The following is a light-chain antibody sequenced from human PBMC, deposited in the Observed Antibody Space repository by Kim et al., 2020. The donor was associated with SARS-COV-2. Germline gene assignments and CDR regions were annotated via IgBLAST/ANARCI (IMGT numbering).Light chain of an antibody. V-gene: IGKV3-11*01. J-gene: IGKJ4*01. Sequence: EIVLTQSPATLSLSPGERATLSCRASEHVYNYVAWYQQKPGQGPRLLIYDASNRATGIPARFSGNGSGTDFTLTISSLEPDDFAVYYCQQRSHWPTFGGGTKVDIK. CDR1: EHVYNY. CDR3: QQRSHWPT. CDR2: DAS.